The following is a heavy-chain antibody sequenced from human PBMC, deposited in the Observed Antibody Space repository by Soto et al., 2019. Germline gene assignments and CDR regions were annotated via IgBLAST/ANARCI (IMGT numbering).Heavy chain of an antibody. CDR1: GGTFSSYA. CDR3: ARGPGYCSGGSCYNYWYFDL. CDR2: IIPIFGTA. V-gene: IGHV1-69*12. Sequence: QVQLVQSGAEVKKPGSSVKVSCKASGGTFSSYAISWVRQAPGQGLEWMGGIIPIFGTANYAQKFQGRVTITADGSTSTGYMELSSLRSEDTAVYYCARGPGYCSGGSCYNYWYFDLWGRGTLVTVSS. D-gene: IGHD2-15*01. J-gene: IGHJ2*01.